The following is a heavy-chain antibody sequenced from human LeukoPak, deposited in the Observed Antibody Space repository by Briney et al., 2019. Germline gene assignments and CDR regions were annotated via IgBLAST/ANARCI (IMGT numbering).Heavy chain of an antibody. CDR1: GYTFTSYD. V-gene: IGHV1-8*01. J-gene: IGHJ5*02. CDR3: ARGARFDP. Sequence: GASVKVSCKASGYTFTSYDINWVRPAPGQGLEGMGWMSPNSGNTGYAQKFQGRVTMTRNTSISTACMELSSLRSEDTAVYYCARGARFDPWGQGTLVTVSS. CDR2: MSPNSGNT.